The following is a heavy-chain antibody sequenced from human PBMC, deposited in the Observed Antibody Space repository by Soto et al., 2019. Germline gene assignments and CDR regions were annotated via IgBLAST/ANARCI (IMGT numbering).Heavy chain of an antibody. J-gene: IGHJ3*02. CDR1: GGTFSSYA. CDR2: IIPIFGTA. Sequence: QVQLVQSGAEVKKPGSSVKVSCKASGGTFSSYAISWVRQAPGQGLEWMGGIIPIFGTANYAQKFQGRVTITADESTRKGYRGPGSLGSGGTAVYYRAGVAIRYSGSLPAFGIWGQGAKVT. CDR3: AGVAIRYSGSLPAFGI. D-gene: IGHD1-26*01. V-gene: IGHV1-69*01.